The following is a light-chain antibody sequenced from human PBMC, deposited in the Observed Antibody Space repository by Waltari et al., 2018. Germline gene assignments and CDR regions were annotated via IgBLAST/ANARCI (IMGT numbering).Light chain of an antibody. V-gene: IGLV1-40*01. CDR2: GNN. Sequence: QSVLTPPPSVSGAPGQRITISCTGTSSNIGAGYHLHWYLQLPGTAPKLLLLGNNNRPSGVPDRFSASKSDTSASLAITGLQAEDEADYYCQSYDSSLSGVLFGGGTKLTVL. CDR1: SSNIGAGYH. J-gene: IGLJ2*01. CDR3: QSYDSSLSGVL.